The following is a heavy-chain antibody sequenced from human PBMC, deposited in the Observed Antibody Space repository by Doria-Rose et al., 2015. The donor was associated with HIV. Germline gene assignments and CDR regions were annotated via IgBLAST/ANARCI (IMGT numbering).Heavy chain of an antibody. D-gene: IGHD3-3*01. CDR2: ISWDSGAK. Sequence: EVQLLESGGGLVQPGRSLRLSCVGSGFSFESYAMHWVRPAPGKGLEWVAGISWDSGAKGNADSVEGRFTISRDNAKKSVYLEMRSLGPEDTAFYYCAKAPIIGPKYYFYMDVWGKGTSVTVSS. CDR1: GFSFESYA. CDR3: AKAPIIGPKYYFYMDV. J-gene: IGHJ6*03. V-gene: IGHV3-9*01.